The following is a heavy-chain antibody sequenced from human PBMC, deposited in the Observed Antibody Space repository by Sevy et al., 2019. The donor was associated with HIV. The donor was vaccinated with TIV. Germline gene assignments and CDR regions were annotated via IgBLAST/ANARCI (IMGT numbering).Heavy chain of an antibody. D-gene: IGHD4-4*01. Sequence: GGSLRLSCAASGFTFSSYGMYWVRQAPGKGLEWVAVISYDGSNKYYADSVKGRFTISRDNSKNTLYLQMNSLRAEDTAVYYCAKDTGYYYYGMDVWGQGTTVTVSS. CDR3: AKDTGYYYYGMDV. CDR1: GFTFSSYG. CDR2: ISYDGSNK. J-gene: IGHJ6*02. V-gene: IGHV3-30*18.